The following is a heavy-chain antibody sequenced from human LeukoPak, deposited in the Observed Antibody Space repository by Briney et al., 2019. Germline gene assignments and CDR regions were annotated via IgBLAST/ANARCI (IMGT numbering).Heavy chain of an antibody. V-gene: IGHV3-7*01. CDR1: GFTFNSYW. Sequence: PGGSLRLSCAASGFTFNSYWMSWVRQAPGKGLEWVANIKQDGGEKYYVDSVKGRFTISRDNAKNSLYLQMNSLRAEDTAVYYCARGGIVATSFMENGGLSSYFDYWGQGTLVTVSS. CDR3: ARGGIVATSFMENGGLSSYFDY. CDR2: IKQDGGEK. D-gene: IGHD5-12*01. J-gene: IGHJ4*02.